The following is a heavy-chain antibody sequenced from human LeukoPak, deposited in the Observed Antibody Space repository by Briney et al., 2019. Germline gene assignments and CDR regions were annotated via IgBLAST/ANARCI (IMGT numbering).Heavy chain of an antibody. CDR3: ARKPGVVIHFDY. J-gene: IGHJ4*02. Sequence: GGSLRLSCAASGFTFSSYSMNWVRQAPGKGLEWVSSISSSSSYIYYADSVKGRFTISRDNSKNTLYLQMNSLRAEDTAVYYCARKPGVVIHFDYWGQGTLVTVSS. V-gene: IGHV3-21*01. CDR1: GFTFSSYS. CDR2: ISSSSSYI. D-gene: IGHD3-3*01.